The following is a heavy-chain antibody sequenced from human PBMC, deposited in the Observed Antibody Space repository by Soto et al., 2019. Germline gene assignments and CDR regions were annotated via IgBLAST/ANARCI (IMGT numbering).Heavy chain of an antibody. V-gene: IGHV4-30-2*01. Sequence: LSLTCAVSGGSISSGGYSWSWIRQPPGKGLEWIGYIYHSGSTYYNPSLKSRVTISVDRSKNQFSLKLSSVTAADTAVYYCAREGGPSNWFDPWGQGTLVTVSS. CDR2: IYHSGST. D-gene: IGHD3-16*01. J-gene: IGHJ5*02. CDR3: AREGGPSNWFDP. CDR1: GGSISSGGYS.